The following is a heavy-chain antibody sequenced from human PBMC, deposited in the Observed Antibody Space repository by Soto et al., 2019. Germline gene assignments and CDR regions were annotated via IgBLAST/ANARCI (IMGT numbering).Heavy chain of an antibody. V-gene: IGHV4-39*01. CDR3: TRRYNRNDNYFDP. D-gene: IGHD3-9*01. Sequence: SETLSLTCTVSGASISVHSYYWTWIRQPPGKGLEWIGSSYYSGTTYFNPSLKSRATISVDTSKNQFSLRLTSVTAADTAIYYCTRRYNRNDNYFDPWGPGALVTVSS. CDR2: SYYSGTT. J-gene: IGHJ5*02. CDR1: GASISVHSYY.